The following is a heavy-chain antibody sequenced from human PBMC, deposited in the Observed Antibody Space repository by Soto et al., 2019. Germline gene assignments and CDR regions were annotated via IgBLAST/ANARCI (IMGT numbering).Heavy chain of an antibody. CDR2: ISASGSRT. J-gene: IGHJ6*02. D-gene: IGHD5-12*01. CDR1: GFTLGSYA. CDR3: ARAVATISYYGMAV. V-gene: IGHV3-23*01. Sequence: EVQLLGSGGGLVQPGGSLRLSCEDAGFTLGSYAMSWVRLAPGKGLEWVAQISASGSRTNYADSVRGRFTISRDDSMSTLYMQMNSLRVADTAVYYCARAVATISYYGMAVWGQGTTVTVSS.